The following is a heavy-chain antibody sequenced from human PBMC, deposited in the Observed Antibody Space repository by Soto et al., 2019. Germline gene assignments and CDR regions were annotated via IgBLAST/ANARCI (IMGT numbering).Heavy chain of an antibody. CDR1: GGSISSSSYY. J-gene: IGHJ2*01. V-gene: IGHV4-39*01. CDR3: ARHRGQQLRYFDL. D-gene: IGHD6-13*01. CDR2: IYYSGST. Sequence: QLQLQESGPGLVKPSETLSLTCTVSGGSISSSSYYWGWIRQPPGKGLEWIGSIYYSGSTYYNPSLKSRVTISVDTSKHQFSLTLSSVTAADTAVYYCARHRGQQLRYFDLWGRGTLVTVSS.